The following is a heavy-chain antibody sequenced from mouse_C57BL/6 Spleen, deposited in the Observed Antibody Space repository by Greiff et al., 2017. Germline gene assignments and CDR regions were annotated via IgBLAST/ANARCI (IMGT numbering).Heavy chain of an antibody. J-gene: IGHJ2*01. CDR2: FHPNSGST. V-gene: IGHV1-64*01. D-gene: IGHD3-2*02. CDR3: ARRGTAQATFDY. Sequence: QVQLQQPGAELVKPGASVKLSCKASGYTFTSYWMHWVKQRPGQGLEWIGMFHPNSGSTNYNEKFKSKDTLTVDKSSSAAYMQLSSLTSEDSAVYDCARRGTAQATFDYWGQGTTLTVSS. CDR1: GYTFTSYW.